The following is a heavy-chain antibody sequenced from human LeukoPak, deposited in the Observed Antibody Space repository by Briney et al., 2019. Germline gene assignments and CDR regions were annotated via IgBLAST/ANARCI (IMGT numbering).Heavy chain of an antibody. Sequence: GGSLRLSCAASGFTFSSYRMNWVRQAPGKGLEWVSYISSSSSTIYYADSVKGRFTISRDNSKNTLYLQMNSLRAEDTAVYYCARSYSRKYYYYGMDVWGQGTTVTVSS. D-gene: IGHD6-13*01. CDR2: ISSSSSTI. CDR3: ARSYSRKYYYYGMDV. CDR1: GFTFSSYR. V-gene: IGHV3-48*01. J-gene: IGHJ6*02.